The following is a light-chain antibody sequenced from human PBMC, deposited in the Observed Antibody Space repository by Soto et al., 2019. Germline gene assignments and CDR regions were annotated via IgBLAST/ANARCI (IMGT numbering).Light chain of an antibody. CDR3: QQYGMSPLVT. J-gene: IGKJ5*01. CDR1: QSVSSSY. Sequence: ELVLTQSPGTLSLSPGERATLSYRASQSVSSSYLAWYQQKPGQAPRLLIYGASSSSTGIPDRFSGSGSGTDFPLTISRLEPEDFAMYYCQQYGMSPLVTFGHGTRLEIK. V-gene: IGKV3-20*01. CDR2: GAS.